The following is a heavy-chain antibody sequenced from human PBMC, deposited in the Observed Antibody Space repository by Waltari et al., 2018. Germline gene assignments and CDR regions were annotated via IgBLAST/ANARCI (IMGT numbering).Heavy chain of an antibody. CDR2: IIPIFGTA. V-gene: IGHV1-69*05. J-gene: IGHJ6*03. Sequence: QVQLVQSGAEVKKPGSSVKVSCKASGGTFSSYAISWVRQAPGQGLEWMGGIIPIFGTANYAQKFQGRVTITTDESTGTAYMGLGSLRSEDTAVYYCARVGYSSSWYGTFYYMDVWGKVTTVTVSS. CDR3: ARVGYSSSWYGTFYYMDV. D-gene: IGHD6-13*01. CDR1: GGTFSSYA.